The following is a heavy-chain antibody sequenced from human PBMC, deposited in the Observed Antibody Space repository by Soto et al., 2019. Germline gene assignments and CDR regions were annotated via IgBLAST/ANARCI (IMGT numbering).Heavy chain of an antibody. D-gene: IGHD7-27*01. V-gene: IGHV3-30-3*01. CDR2: ISYDGSNK. Sequence: GSLRLSCAASGFSFSISPMHWVRQAPGKGPEWVALISYDGSNKFYADSVKGRFTISRDNSKSTLYLQVDSLRPEDAAVYYCARDPKTSGGQHWAFNYFDSWGQGTLVTVSS. J-gene: IGHJ4*02. CDR3: ARDPKTSGGQHWAFNYFDS. CDR1: GFSFSISP.